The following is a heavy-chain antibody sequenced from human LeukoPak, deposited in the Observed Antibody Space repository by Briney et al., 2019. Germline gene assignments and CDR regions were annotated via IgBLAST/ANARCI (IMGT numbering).Heavy chain of an antibody. CDR1: GFTFDDYA. Sequence: GGPLRLSCAASGFTFDDYAMHWVRQAPGKGLEWVSLISWDGGSTYYADSVKGRFTISRDNSKNSLYLQMNSLRAEDTALYYCAKDIRAGAYAFDIWGQGTMVTVSS. CDR2: ISWDGGST. J-gene: IGHJ3*02. D-gene: IGHD3-10*01. CDR3: AKDIRAGAYAFDI. V-gene: IGHV3-43D*04.